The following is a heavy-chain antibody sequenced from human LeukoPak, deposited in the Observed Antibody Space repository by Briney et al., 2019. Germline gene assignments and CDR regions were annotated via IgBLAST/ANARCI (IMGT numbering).Heavy chain of an antibody. J-gene: IGHJ4*02. CDR2: IWYAGSNK. Sequence: GGSLRLSCAASGFTFSSYGMHWVRQAPGKGLEWVAVIWYAGSNKYYADSVKGRFTISRDNSKNTLYLQMNSLRAEDTAVYYCARENARYYDSSGYYSAFDYWGQGTLVTVSS. CDR1: GFTFSSYG. CDR3: ARENARYYDSSGYYSAFDY. V-gene: IGHV3-33*01. D-gene: IGHD3-22*01.